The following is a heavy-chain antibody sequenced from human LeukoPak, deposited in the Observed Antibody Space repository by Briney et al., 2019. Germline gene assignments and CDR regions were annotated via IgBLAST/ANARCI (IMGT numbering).Heavy chain of an antibody. CDR1: GFTFSSYS. CDR3: ARFGGNPTAFDY. J-gene: IGHJ4*02. Sequence: GGSLRLSCAASGFTFSSYSMNWVRQAPGKGLEWVSSISSSSSYIYYADSVKGRFTISRDNAKNSLYLQMNSLRAEDTAVYYCARFGGNPTAFDYWGQGTLVTVSS. D-gene: IGHD4-23*01. CDR2: ISSSSSYI. V-gene: IGHV3-21*01.